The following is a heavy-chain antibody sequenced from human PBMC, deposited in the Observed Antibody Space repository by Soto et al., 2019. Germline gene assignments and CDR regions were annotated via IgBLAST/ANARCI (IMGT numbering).Heavy chain of an antibody. J-gene: IGHJ6*02. V-gene: IGHV4-39*01. CDR2: IYYSGST. CDR3: ARYGRENYYYYGMDV. CDR1: GFSIRSSSYY. D-gene: IGHD4-17*01. Sequence: SETQSLTCTVSGFSIRSSSYYWGWIRQPPGKGLEWIGSIYYSGSTYYNPSLKSRVTISVDTSKNQFSLKLSSVTAADTAVYYCARYGRENYYYYGMDVWGQGTTVTVSS.